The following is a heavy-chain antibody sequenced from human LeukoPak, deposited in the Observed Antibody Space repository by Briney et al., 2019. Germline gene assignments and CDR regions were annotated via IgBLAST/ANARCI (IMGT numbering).Heavy chain of an antibody. V-gene: IGHV3-74*01. J-gene: IGHJ6*02. CDR2: INSDGSST. Sequence: GGSLRLSCAASGFTFSSYWMHWVRQAPGKGLVWVSRINSDGSSTSYADSVKGRFTISRDNAKNTLYLQMNSLRAEDTAVYYCARRKENLLYYYYYYGMDVWGQGTTVTVSS. D-gene: IGHD1-26*01. CDR1: GFTFSSYW. CDR3: ARRKENLLYYYYYYGMDV.